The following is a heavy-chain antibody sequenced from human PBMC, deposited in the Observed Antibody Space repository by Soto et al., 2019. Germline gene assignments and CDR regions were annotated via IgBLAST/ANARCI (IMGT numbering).Heavy chain of an antibody. CDR1: GGSISGSY. V-gene: IGHV4-59*01. CDR2: VYYSGST. Sequence: SETLYRTCSVSGGSISGSYGSWIRQSPGKGLEWLGYVYYSGSTNYSPSLRSRVSISVDTSKNEFSLRLSSVTAADTAVYFCARSVAVPGAHIDYWGQGTQVTVSS. D-gene: IGHD6-19*01. J-gene: IGHJ4*02. CDR3: ARSVAVPGAHIDY.